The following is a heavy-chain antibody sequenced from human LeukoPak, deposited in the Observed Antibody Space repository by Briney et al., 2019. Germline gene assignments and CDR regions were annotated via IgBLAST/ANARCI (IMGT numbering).Heavy chain of an antibody. V-gene: IGHV3-21*01. CDR1: GFTFSSCG. J-gene: IGHJ4*02. CDR2: IGPTGTDR. D-gene: IGHD1-14*01. CDR3: ATETIGRHYDY. Sequence: PGGSLRLSCAASGFTFSSCGFNWVRQAPGKGLEWVSSIGPTGTDRYYADSVSGRFTISRDNAKNSMYLQMDSLRDEDTAFYYCATETIGRHYDYWGQGTLLTVAS.